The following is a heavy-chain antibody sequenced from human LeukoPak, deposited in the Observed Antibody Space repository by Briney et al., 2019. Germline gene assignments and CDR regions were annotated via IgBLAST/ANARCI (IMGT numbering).Heavy chain of an antibody. CDR2: ITDSGGST. Sequence: GGSLRLSCAASGFTFSSYAMTWVRQAPGKGLEWVSTITDSGGSTYYADSVKGRFTISRGNSNNTLYLQMNSLRAEDTAVYYCATRYYDSSGYSYLGYWYFDLWGRGTLVTVSS. J-gene: IGHJ2*01. V-gene: IGHV3-23*01. D-gene: IGHD3-22*01. CDR3: ATRYYDSSGYSYLGYWYFDL. CDR1: GFTFSSYA.